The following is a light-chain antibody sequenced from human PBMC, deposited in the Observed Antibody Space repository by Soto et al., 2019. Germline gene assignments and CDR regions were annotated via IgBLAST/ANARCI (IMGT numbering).Light chain of an antibody. V-gene: IGKV3-20*01. CDR2: GAS. CDR1: QSVSSSY. CDR3: QQYSTYPWT. J-gene: IGKJ1*01. Sequence: EIVLTQSPGTLSLSPGERATLSCRASQSVSSSYLAWYQQKPGQAPRLLIYGASSRATGIPDRFSGSGSGTEFTLTISSLQPDDFATYYCQQYSTYPWTFGQGTKV.